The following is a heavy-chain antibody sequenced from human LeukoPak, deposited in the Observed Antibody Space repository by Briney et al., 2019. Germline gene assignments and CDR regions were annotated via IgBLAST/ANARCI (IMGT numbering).Heavy chain of an antibody. J-gene: IGHJ6*03. CDR3: ARGAVPVFYYYMDV. V-gene: IGHV1-2*02. CDR1: GYTFTGYF. CDR2: INPNSGGT. D-gene: IGHD2-2*01. Sequence: ASVKVSCKASGYTFTGYFMHWVRQAPGQGLEWMGWINPNSGGTNYAQKFQGRVTMTRDTSISTAYMELSRLGSDDTAVYYCARGAVPVFYYYMDVWGKGTTVTVSS.